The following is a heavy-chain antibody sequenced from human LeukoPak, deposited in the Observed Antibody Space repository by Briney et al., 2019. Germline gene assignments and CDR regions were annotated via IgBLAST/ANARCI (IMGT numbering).Heavy chain of an antibody. CDR3: AREYCSSTSCYRPKYFQH. J-gene: IGHJ1*01. Sequence: GGSLRLSCAASGFTFSSYSMNWVRQAPGKGLEWVSYISFSSTTIYYADSVKGRFTISRDNSKNTLYLQMNSLRAEDTAVYYCAREYCSSTSCYRPKYFQHWGQGTLVTVSS. D-gene: IGHD2-2*01. CDR2: ISFSSTTI. V-gene: IGHV3-48*01. CDR1: GFTFSSYS.